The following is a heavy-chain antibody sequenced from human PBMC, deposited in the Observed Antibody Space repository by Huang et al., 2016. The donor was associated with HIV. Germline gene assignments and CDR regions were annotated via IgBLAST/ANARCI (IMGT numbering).Heavy chain of an antibody. J-gene: IGHJ1*01. CDR3: ALKGDSSGWEYFRH. V-gene: IGHV3-30*03. Sequence: QVQLVESGGGVVQPGRSLRLSCAASGFIFSNYGMHWVRQAPGKGVGWVELISDDGSNKYYTDAVKGRFSISRDNSKNTLYLQMNSLRAEDTAVYYCALKGDSSGWEYFRHWGQGTLVTVSS. CDR2: ISDDGSNK. D-gene: IGHD6-19*01. CDR1: GFIFSNYG.